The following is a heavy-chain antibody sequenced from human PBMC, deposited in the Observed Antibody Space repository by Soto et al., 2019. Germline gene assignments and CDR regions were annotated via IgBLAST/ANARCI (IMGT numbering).Heavy chain of an antibody. Sequence: GGSLRLSCTASGFNFSRFWTHWVRQVPGRGLVWVSHINSDGSRTSYADSVKGRFTISRDNAKNTLFLQMNSLRAEDTAVYYCARDLSSCSSARCYSFYYGMDLWGKGTTVTVSS. CDR1: GFNFSRFW. V-gene: IGHV3-74*01. CDR2: INSDGSRT. D-gene: IGHD2-2*01. J-gene: IGHJ6*04. CDR3: ARDLSSCSSARCYSFYYGMDL.